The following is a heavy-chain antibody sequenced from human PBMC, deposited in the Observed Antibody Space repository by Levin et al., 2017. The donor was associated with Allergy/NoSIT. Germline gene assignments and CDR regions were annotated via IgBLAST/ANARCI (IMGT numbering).Heavy chain of an antibody. CDR1: GGSINSGSYY. CDR2: IYTSGST. V-gene: IGHV4-61*02. Sequence: SETLSLTCTVSGGSINSGSYYWTWIRQPAAKRLELVGRIYTSGSTNYNPSLKSRVTISVDSSKNQFSLKLSSVTAADPAVYYCARAGGFSDYMDVWGKGTTVTVSS. D-gene: IGHD4-23*01. J-gene: IGHJ6*03. CDR3: ARAGGFSDYMDV.